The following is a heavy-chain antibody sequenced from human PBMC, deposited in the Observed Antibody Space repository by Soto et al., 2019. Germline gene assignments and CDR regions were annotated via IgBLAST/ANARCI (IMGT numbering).Heavy chain of an antibody. Sequence: ASVKVSCKASGYTFTGYYMHWVRQAPGQGLEWMGWINPNSGGTNYAQKFQGWVTMARDTSISTAYMELSRLRSDDTAVYYCARSASRGDIVVVPAAMTDGYYGMDVWGQGTTVTVSS. CDR2: INPNSGGT. D-gene: IGHD2-2*01. J-gene: IGHJ6*02. CDR3: ARSASRGDIVVVPAAMTDGYYGMDV. CDR1: GYTFTGYY. V-gene: IGHV1-2*04.